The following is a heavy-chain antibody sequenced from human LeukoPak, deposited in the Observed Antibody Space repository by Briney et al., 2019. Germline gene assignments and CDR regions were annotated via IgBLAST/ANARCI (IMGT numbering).Heavy chain of an antibody. CDR3: ARDALASYYDILTGVYGMDV. J-gene: IGHJ6*04. D-gene: IGHD3-9*01. Sequence: ASVKVSCKASGYTFTSYYMHWVRQAPGQGLEWMGIINPSGGSTSYAQKFQGRVTMTRDTSTSTVYMELSSLRSEDTAVYYCARDALASYYDILTGVYGMDVWGKGTTVTVSS. V-gene: IGHV1-46*01. CDR1: GYTFTSYY. CDR2: INPSGGST.